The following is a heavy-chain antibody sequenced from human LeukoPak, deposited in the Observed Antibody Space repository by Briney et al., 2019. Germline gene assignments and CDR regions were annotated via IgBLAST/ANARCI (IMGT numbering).Heavy chain of an antibody. CDR2: INPNSGGT. CDR1: GYTFTGYY. V-gene: IGHV1-2*02. CDR3: ARLPDFWSGSTTFDP. J-gene: IGHJ5*02. D-gene: IGHD3-3*01. Sequence: GASVKVSCKASGYTFTGYYMHWVRQAPGQGLKWMGWINPNSGGTNYAQKFQGRVTMTRDTSISTAYMELSRLRSDDTAVYYCARLPDFWSGSTTFDPWGQGTLVTVSS.